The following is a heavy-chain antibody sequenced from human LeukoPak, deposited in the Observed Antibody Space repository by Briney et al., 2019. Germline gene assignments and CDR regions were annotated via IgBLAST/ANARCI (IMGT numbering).Heavy chain of an antibody. D-gene: IGHD6-19*01. CDR1: GYTFTGYY. V-gene: IGHV1-8*02. CDR3: EIAVAGKDY. J-gene: IGHJ4*02. Sequence: ASVKVSCKASGYTFTGYYMHWVRQATGQGLEWMGWMNPNSGNTGYAQKFQGRVTMTRNTSISTAYMELSSLRSEDTAVYYCEIAVAGKDYWGQGTLVTVSS. CDR2: MNPNSGNT.